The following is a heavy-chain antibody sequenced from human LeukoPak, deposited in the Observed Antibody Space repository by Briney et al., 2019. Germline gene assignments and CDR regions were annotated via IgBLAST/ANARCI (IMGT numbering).Heavy chain of an antibody. CDR1: GVSISSYY. CDR2: IYTSGGT. D-gene: IGHD6-6*01. V-gene: IGHV4-4*09. Sequence: SETLSLTCTVSGVSISSYYWSWIRQPPGKGLEWIGYIYTSGGTNYIPSLKGRVTISIDPSTNQFSLKLSSVTAADSAVYYCARLTRLSTSPDRFYLDYWGQGTLVTVSS. J-gene: IGHJ4*02. CDR3: ARLTRLSTSPDRFYLDY.